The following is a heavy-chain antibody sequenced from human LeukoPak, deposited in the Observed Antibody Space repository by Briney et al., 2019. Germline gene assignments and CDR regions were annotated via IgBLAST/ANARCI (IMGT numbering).Heavy chain of an antibody. CDR2: IYHSGST. V-gene: IGHV4-30-2*01. CDR3: AREPYYDFWSGSNWFDP. CDR1: GGSIGSGGYY. J-gene: IGHJ5*02. Sequence: SETLSLTCTVSGGSIGSGGYYWSWIRQPPGKGLEWIGYIYHSGSTYYNPSLKSRVTISVDRSKNQFSLKLSSVTAADTAVYYCAREPYYDFWSGSNWFDPWGQGTLVTVSS. D-gene: IGHD3-3*01.